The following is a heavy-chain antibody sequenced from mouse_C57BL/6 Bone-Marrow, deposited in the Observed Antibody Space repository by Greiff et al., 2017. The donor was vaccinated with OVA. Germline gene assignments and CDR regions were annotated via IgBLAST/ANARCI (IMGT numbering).Heavy chain of an antibody. V-gene: IGHV14-4*01. J-gene: IGHJ2*01. CDR2: IDPENGDT. D-gene: IGHD1-1*01. CDR3: TTGIYYYGSSYEGY. Sequence: VQLQQSGAELVRPGASVKLSCTASGFNIKDDYMHWVKQRPEQGLEWIGWIDPENGDTEYASKFQGKATITADTSSNTAYLQLSSLTSEDTAVYYCTTGIYYYGSSYEGYWGQGTTLTVSS. CDR1: GFNIKDDY.